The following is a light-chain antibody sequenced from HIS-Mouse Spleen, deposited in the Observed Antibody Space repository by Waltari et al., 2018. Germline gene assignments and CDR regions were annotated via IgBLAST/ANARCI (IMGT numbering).Light chain of an antibody. CDR1: SSDVGGYNY. J-gene: IGLJ2*01. CDR3: CSYAGSYTV. V-gene: IGLV2-11*01. Sequence: QSALTQPRSVSWSPGQSVTISCTGTSSDVGGYNYVSWYQQHPGKAPKLMIYDVSKRPSGVPDRFSGSKSGNTASLTISGLQAEDEADYYCCSYAGSYTVFGGGTKLTVL. CDR2: DVS.